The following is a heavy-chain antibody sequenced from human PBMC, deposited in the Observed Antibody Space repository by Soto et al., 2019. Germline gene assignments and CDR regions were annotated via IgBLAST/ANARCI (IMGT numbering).Heavy chain of an antibody. J-gene: IGHJ1*01. Sequence: EVQLVQSGGGSVQPGGSLRLSCAASGFTFTKYWMHWVRQVPGKGLVWVSRIDGVGTGTSYSDSVRGRFTISRDNAENTLYLQMNSLRSEDTAVYYCTTVLEYWGQGTLVTVSS. V-gene: IGHV3-74*01. D-gene: IGHD3-3*02. CDR3: TTVLEY. CDR2: IDGVGTGT. CDR1: GFTFTKYW.